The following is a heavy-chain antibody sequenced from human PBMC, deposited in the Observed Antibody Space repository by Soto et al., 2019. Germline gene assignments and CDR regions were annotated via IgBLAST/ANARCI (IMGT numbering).Heavy chain of an antibody. J-gene: IGHJ5*02. D-gene: IGHD2-2*01. CDR3: VRDGHCITTSCYGNWFDP. CDR1: GFTFSDYR. CDR2: ISYNGNNK. V-gene: IGHV3-33*05. Sequence: LRLSGAASGFTFSDYRMHWVRQAPGKGLEWVAIISYNGNNKCYADSVTGRFTISRDNSKNTLFLQMNSLRAEDTAVYYCVRDGHCITTSCYGNWFDPWGQGTLVTVSS.